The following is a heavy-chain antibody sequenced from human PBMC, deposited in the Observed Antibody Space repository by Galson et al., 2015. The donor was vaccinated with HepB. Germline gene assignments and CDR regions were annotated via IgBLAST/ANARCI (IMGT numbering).Heavy chain of an antibody. CDR3: ARDPVGSTSWYYFDY. J-gene: IGHJ4*02. D-gene: IGHD2-2*01. CDR1: GYTFTSYA. CDR2: INAGNGNT. Sequence: SVKVSCKASGYTFTSYAMLWVRQAPGQRLEWMGWINAGNGNTKYSQKFQGRITITRDTSASTAYMELSSLRSEDTAVYYCARDPVGSTSWYYFDYWGQGTLATVSS. V-gene: IGHV1-3*01.